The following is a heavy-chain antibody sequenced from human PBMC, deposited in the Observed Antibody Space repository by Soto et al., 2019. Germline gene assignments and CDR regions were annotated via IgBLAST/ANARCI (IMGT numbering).Heavy chain of an antibody. CDR2: ISAYNGNT. D-gene: IGHD3-16*02. V-gene: IGHV1-18*01. CDR1: GYTFTSYG. CDR3: ARSFWKDYIWESYPQQGDAFDI. J-gene: IGHJ3*02. Sequence: ASVKVSCKASGYTFTSYGISWVRQAPGQGLEWMGWISAYNGNTNYAQKLQGRVTMTTDTSTSIAYMDLRSLRSDDTAVYYCARSFWKDYIWESYPQQGDAFDIWGQGTMVTV.